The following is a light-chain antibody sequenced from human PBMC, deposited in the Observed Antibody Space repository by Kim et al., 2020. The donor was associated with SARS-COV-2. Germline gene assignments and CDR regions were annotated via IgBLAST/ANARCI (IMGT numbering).Light chain of an antibody. CDR3: CSYAGTYTFV. J-gene: IGLJ2*01. CDR2: DVT. V-gene: IGLV2-11*01. CDR1: SSDVGGYNY. Sequence: QSALTQPRSVSGSPGQSVTISCTGTSSDVGGYNYVSWYQQHPGKAPKLMIYDVTKRPSGVPDRFYDSKSGNTASLTISGLQAEDEADYYCCSYAGTYTFVFGGGTKVTVL.